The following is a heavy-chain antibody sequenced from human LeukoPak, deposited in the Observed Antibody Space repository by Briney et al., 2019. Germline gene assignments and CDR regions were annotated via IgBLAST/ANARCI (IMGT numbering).Heavy chain of an antibody. J-gene: IGHJ4*02. CDR2: FDPEDGET. D-gene: IGHD3-10*01. Sequence: ASVKVSCMVSGYTLTELSIHWVRQAPGKGLEWMGGFDPEDGETIYAQKFQGRVTMTEDTSTDTAYMELSSLRSEDTAVYYCATQRVTMVRGVILFDYWGQGTLVTVSS. CDR3: ATQRVTMVRGVILFDY. V-gene: IGHV1-24*01. CDR1: GYTLTELS.